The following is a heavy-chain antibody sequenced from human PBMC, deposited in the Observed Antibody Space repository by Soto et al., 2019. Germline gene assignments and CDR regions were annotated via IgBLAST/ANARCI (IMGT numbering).Heavy chain of an antibody. D-gene: IGHD2-2*01. Sequence: SETLSLTCIVSNGSISSRSSYWRWIRQTPGKGLEWIGSIYYIGNTYYNSSLKSRVTISVDTSKTQFSLKLSSVTAADTAVYYCARDSARYGSSTSCYAGLSLDYWGQGTLVTVSS. CDR2: IYYIGNT. V-gene: IGHV4-39*07. J-gene: IGHJ4*02. CDR1: NGSISSRSSY. CDR3: ARDSARYGSSTSCYAGLSLDY.